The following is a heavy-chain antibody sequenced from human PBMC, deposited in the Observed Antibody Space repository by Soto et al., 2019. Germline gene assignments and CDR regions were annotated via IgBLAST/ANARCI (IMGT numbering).Heavy chain of an antibody. J-gene: IGHJ4*02. CDR3: ARVNRVVVTAGLGY. D-gene: IGHD2-21*02. CDR2: MNPNSGNT. CDR1: GYTFTSYD. V-gene: IGHV1-8*01. Sequence: QVQLVQSGAEVKKPGASVKVSCKASGYTFTSYDINWVRQATGQGLEWMGWMNPNSGNTGYAQKFQGRVTMNRNTSISTAYMELSSLRSEDTAVYYCARVNRVVVTAGLGYWGQGTLVTVSS.